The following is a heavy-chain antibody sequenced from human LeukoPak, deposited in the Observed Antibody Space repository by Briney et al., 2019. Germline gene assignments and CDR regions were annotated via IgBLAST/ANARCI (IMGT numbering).Heavy chain of an antibody. V-gene: IGHV4-61*05. CDR2: IYYSGST. CDR1: GGSISSSSYY. CDR3: ARMDSSGWYGWYFDL. D-gene: IGHD6-19*01. Sequence: TSETLSLTCTVSGGSISSSSYYWGWIRQPPGKGLEWIGYIYYSGSTNYNPSLKSRVTISVDTSKNQFSLKLSSVTAADTAVYYCARMDSSGWYGWYFDLWGRGTLVTVSS. J-gene: IGHJ2*01.